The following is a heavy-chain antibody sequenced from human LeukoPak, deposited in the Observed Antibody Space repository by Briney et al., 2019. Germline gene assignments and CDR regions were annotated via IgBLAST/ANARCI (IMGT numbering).Heavy chain of an antibody. CDR3: AKDRRWGYGDYDQRGAFDI. CDR2: ISGSGGST. D-gene: IGHD4-17*01. J-gene: IGHJ3*02. CDR1: GFTFSSYA. Sequence: GGSLRLSCAASGFTFSSYAMSWVRQAPGKGLEWVSAISGSGGSTYYADSVKGRFTISRDNSKNTLYLQMNSLRAEDTAVYYCAKDRRWGYGDYDQRGAFDIWGQGTMVTVSS. V-gene: IGHV3-23*01.